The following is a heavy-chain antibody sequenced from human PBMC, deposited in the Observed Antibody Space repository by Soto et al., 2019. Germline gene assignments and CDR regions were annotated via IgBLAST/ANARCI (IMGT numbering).Heavy chain of an antibody. J-gene: IGHJ5*02. V-gene: IGHV3-23*01. CDR1: GFTFSNYA. Sequence: EVQLLESGGGLVQPGGSLRLSCAASGFTFSNYAMSWVRQAPGKGLEWVSVIGDSGGSTYYADSVKGRFIISRDNSKNTLYLQMNSLRAEDTAVYYCAKHYRSRIPGTGPSYDWFDPWGQGTLVTVSS. CDR2: IGDSGGST. D-gene: IGHD1-1*01. CDR3: AKHYRSRIPGTGPSYDWFDP.